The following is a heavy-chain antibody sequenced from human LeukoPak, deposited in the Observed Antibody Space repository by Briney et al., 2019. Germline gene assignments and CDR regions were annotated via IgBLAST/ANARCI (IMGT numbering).Heavy chain of an antibody. V-gene: IGHV4-34*01. J-gene: IGHJ6*03. CDR2: INHSGGT. CDR3: ARVAYRFSINDWSRTGLGAYPTKYYHYMDV. D-gene: IGHD2/OR15-2a*01. Sequence: SETLSLTCAVYGGSFSDYSWTWIRQPPGKGLEWNGEINHSGGTNYNPSLMSRVIMSVDTSKNRISLKVNSVTAADTAVYYCARVAYRFSINDWSRTGLGAYPTKYYHYMDVWGKGTTVTVSS. CDR1: GGSFSDYS.